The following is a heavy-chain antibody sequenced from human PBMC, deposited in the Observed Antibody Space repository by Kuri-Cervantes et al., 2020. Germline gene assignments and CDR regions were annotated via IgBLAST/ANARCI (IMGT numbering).Heavy chain of an antibody. J-gene: IGHJ4*02. CDR2: FDPEDGET. CDR1: GYTLTELS. CDR3: ARGGRWGAVAVPYYFDY. V-gene: IGHV1-24*01. Sequence: ASVKVSCKVSGYTLTELSMHWVRQAPGKGLEWMGGFDPEDGETIYAQKFQGRVTMTEDTSTDTAYMELRSLRSDDRAVYYCARGGRWGAVAVPYYFDYWGQGTLVTVSS. D-gene: IGHD6-19*01.